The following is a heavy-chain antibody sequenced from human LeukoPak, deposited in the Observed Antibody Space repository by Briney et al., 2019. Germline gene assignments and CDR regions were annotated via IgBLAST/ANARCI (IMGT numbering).Heavy chain of an antibody. CDR2: ISSAGGTT. Sequence: GGSLRLSCSASGFAFRDYPIHWVRQAPGEGLQYVSAISSAGGTTYYADSVRGRFTISRDNSKNTLYLQMSSLRAEDTALYYCVKVGDSGYGEYYQHWGQGTLVTVSS. CDR3: VKVGDSGYGEYYQH. CDR1: GFAFRDYP. D-gene: IGHD5-12*01. J-gene: IGHJ1*01. V-gene: IGHV3-64D*06.